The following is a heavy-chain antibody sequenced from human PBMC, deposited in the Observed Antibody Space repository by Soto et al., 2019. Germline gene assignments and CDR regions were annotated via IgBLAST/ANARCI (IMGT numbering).Heavy chain of an antibody. J-gene: IGHJ6*04. V-gene: IGHV1-18*01. CDR2: ISAYNGNT. D-gene: IGHD3-3*01. CDR3: AGGSITICGVVPYRHPYGMDV. Sequence: ASVKVSCKASGYTFTSYGISWVRQAPGQGLEWMGWISAYNGNTNYAQKLQGRVTMTTDTSTSTAYMELRSLRSDDTAVYYCAGGSITICGVVPYRHPYGMDVWGKGTTVTVSS. CDR1: GYTFTSYG.